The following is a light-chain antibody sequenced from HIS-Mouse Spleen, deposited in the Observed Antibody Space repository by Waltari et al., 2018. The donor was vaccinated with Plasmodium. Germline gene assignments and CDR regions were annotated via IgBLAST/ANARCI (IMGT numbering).Light chain of an antibody. J-gene: IGKJ3*01. Sequence: EIVMTQSLATLSVSPGERATLPCRASQSVSSNLAWYQQKPGQAPRPLIYGASTRATGIPASISGSGSVTEFTLTISSLQSEDFAVYYCQQYNNWSFTFGPGTKVDIK. V-gene: IGKV3-15*01. CDR2: GAS. CDR1: QSVSSN. CDR3: QQYNNWSFT.